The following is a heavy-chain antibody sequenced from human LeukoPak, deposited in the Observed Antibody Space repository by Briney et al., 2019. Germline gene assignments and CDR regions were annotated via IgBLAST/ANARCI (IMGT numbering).Heavy chain of an antibody. V-gene: IGHV3-48*04. CDR3: ARAYSGGGIVVVPAAN. CDR1: GFTFSSYS. J-gene: IGHJ4*02. Sequence: GGSLRLSCAASGFTFSSYSLNWVRQAPGQGMERVSYISSSSTTIYYADSVKGRFTISRDDAKSSLYLQMNSLRAEDTAVYYCARAYSGGGIVVVPAANWGQGTLVTVSS. D-gene: IGHD2-2*01. CDR2: ISSSSTTI.